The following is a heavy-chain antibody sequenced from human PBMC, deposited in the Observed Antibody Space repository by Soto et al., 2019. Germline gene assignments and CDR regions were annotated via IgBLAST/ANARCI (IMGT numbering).Heavy chain of an antibody. CDR1: GGTFSSYA. V-gene: IGHV1-69*01. J-gene: IGHJ6*02. CDR3: ARRSNSSSSSYYYGMDV. D-gene: IGHD6-13*01. Sequence: QMQLVQSGAEVKKPGSSVKVSCKASGGTFSSYAISWVRQAPGQGLEWMGGIIPIFGTANYAQKFQGRVTITADESTSTAYMELSSLRSEDTAVYYCARRSNSSSSSYYYGMDVWGQGTTVTVSS. CDR2: IIPIFGTA.